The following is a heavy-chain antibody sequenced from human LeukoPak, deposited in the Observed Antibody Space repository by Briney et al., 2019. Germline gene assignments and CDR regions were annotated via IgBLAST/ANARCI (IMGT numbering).Heavy chain of an antibody. Sequence: GGSLRLSCAASGFTFSSYAMSWVRQAPGKGLEWVSAISGSGGSTYYADSVKGRSTISRDNSKNTLYLQMNSLRAEDTAVYYCAKVGDFSGSFYYFDYWGQGTLVTVSS. D-gene: IGHD1-26*01. CDR2: ISGSGGST. V-gene: IGHV3-23*01. J-gene: IGHJ4*02. CDR3: AKVGDFSGSFYYFDY. CDR1: GFTFSSYA.